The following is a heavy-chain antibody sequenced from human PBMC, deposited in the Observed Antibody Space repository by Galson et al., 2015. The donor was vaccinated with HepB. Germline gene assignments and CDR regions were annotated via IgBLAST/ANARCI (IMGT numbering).Heavy chain of an antibody. V-gene: IGHV1-18*04. CDR2: ISAYNGNT. CDR1: GYTFTSYG. J-gene: IGHJ5*02. CDR3: ARAPYDSSGYYPSGFDP. D-gene: IGHD3-22*01. Sequence: SVKVSCKASGYTFTSYGISWVRQAPGQGLEWMGWISAYNGNTNYAQKLQGRVTMTTDTSTSTAYMELRSLRSDDTAVYYCARAPYDSSGYYPSGFDPWGQGTLVTVSS.